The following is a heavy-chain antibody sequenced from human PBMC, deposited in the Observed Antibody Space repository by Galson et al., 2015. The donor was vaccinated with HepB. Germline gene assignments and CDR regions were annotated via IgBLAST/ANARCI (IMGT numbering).Heavy chain of an antibody. D-gene: IGHD6-19*01. CDR1: GFTFSNYW. J-gene: IGHJ3*02. V-gene: IGHV3-74*01. CDR3: AREFVAVPGRNSDAFDM. Sequence: SLRLSCAASGFTFSNYWVHWVRQVPGKGLAWVSRIDNDGSYVNYGDSGQGRFTISRDNAKNTVNLQMNSLRAEDTAVYYCAREFVAVPGRNSDAFDMWGRGTMVTVSS. CDR2: IDNDGSYV.